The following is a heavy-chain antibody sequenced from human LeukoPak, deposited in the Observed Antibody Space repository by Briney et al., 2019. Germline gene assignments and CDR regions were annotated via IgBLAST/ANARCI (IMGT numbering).Heavy chain of an antibody. CDR3: ARAGMDWAADY. D-gene: IGHD1-14*01. Sequence: SETLSLTCTVSGGSISSYYWSWIRQPPGKGLEWVGYIYYSGSTNYNPSLKSRVTISVDTSKNQFSLKLSSVTAADTAVYYCARAGMDWAADYWGQGTVVTVAS. V-gene: IGHV4-59*01. J-gene: IGHJ4*02. CDR2: IYYSGST. CDR1: GGSISSYY.